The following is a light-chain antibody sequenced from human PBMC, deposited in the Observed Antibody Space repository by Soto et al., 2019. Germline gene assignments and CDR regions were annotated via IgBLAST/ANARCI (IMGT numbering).Light chain of an antibody. Sequence: DIQMTQSPSTLSASVGDTVTITCRASQSISAWLAWYQQKPGKAPKLLIYKASSLESGVPSRFSGSGSGTEFTLTISSLQPDDFATYYCQQYNNYGSWTFGQRTKVEIK. V-gene: IGKV1-5*03. CDR3: QQYNNYGSWT. CDR1: QSISAW. J-gene: IGKJ1*01. CDR2: KAS.